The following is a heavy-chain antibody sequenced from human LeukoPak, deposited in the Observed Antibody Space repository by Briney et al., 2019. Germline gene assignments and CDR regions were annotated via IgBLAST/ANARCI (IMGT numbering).Heavy chain of an antibody. J-gene: IGHJ4*02. CDR3: ARAYGDYEVDY. CDR1: GDSVSNGNYY. D-gene: IGHD4-17*01. V-gene: IGHV4-61*01. CDR2: IYYSGST. Sequence: SETLSLTCTVSGDSVSNGNYYWSWIRQPPGKGLEWIGYIYYSGSTNYNPSLKSRVTISVDTSKNQFSLKLSSVTAADTAVYYCARAYGDYEVDYWGQGTLVTVSS.